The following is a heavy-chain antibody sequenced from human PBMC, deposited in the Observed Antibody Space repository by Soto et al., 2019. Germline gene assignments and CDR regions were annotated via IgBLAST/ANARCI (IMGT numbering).Heavy chain of an antibody. J-gene: IGHJ6*03. V-gene: IGHV1-69*02. D-gene: IGHD2-2*02. CDR3: ARAGDGYCSSTSCFTYYYYMDV. CDR1: GGTFSSYT. Sequence: SVKVSCKASGGTFSSYTISWVRQAPGQGLEWMGRIIPILHITNYAQKFQGRVTITADKSTSTAYMELSSLRSEDTAVFYCARAGDGYCSSTSCFTYYYYMDVCGKGTTVTGSS. CDR2: IIPILHIT.